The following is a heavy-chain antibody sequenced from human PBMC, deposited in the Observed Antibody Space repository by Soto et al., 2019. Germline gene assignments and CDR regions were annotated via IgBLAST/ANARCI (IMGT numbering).Heavy chain of an antibody. CDR3: AKTLQPYYYYGMDV. CDR2: ISYDGSNK. J-gene: IGHJ6*02. D-gene: IGHD6-13*01. CDR1: GFIFSSYG. V-gene: IGHV3-30*18. Sequence: GGSLRLSCAASGFIFSSYGMYWVRQAPGKGLEWVAVISYDGSNKYYADSVKGRFTISRDTSKNTLYLQMNSLRAGDTAVYYCAKTLQPYYYYGMDVWGQGTTVTVSS.